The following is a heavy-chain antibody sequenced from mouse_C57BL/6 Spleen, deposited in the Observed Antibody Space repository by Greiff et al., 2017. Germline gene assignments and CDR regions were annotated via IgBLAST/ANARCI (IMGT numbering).Heavy chain of an antibody. CDR3: ARLGLRYYFDY. Sequence: EVKLQESGGGLVKPGGSLKLSCAASGFTFSDYGMHWVRQAPEKGLEWVAYISSGSSTIYYADTVKGRFTISRDNAKTTLYLKMPSLRSDDTAMYYCARLGLRYYFDYWGQGTTLTVSS. CDR1: GFTFSDYG. V-gene: IGHV5-17*01. J-gene: IGHJ2*01. CDR2: ISSGSSTI. D-gene: IGHD1-1*01.